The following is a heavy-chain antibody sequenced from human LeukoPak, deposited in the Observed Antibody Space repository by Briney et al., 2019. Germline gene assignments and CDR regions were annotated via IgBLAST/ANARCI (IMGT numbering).Heavy chain of an antibody. V-gene: IGHV4-59*01. J-gene: IGHJ6*03. CDR3: ARDSDYDSYYHYYMDV. CDR2: IYYSGST. Sequence: PSETLSLTCTVSGGSISGYYWSWIRQPPGKGLEWIGYIYYSGSTNYNPSLKSRVTISVDTSKNQFSLKLSSVTAADTAVYYCARDSDYDSYYHYYMDVWGKGTTVTVSS. D-gene: IGHD5-12*01. CDR1: GGSISGYY.